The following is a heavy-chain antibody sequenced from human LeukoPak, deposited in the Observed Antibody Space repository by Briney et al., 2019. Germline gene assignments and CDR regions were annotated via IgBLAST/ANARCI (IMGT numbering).Heavy chain of an antibody. J-gene: IGHJ4*02. CDR2: NSGSGGTT. V-gene: IGHV3-23*01. CDR1: GSFLRRIHA. CDR3: ARTISGSYGVSEY. D-gene: IGHD5-18*01. Sequence: LTLSSPLSGSFLRRIHAMSWVRQAPGKGLGCVSSNSGSGGTTYYEESVNRSCTISRDSSTNTLYLQMNTLIVEDAAVDHCARTISGSYGVSEYWGQGTLVTVSS.